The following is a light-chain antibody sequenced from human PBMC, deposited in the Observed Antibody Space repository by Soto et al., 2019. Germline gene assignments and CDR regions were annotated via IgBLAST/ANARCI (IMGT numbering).Light chain of an antibody. CDR1: QAISSA. V-gene: IGKV1D-13*01. J-gene: IGKJ3*01. CDR2: DAS. CDR3: QQFNNWPVT. Sequence: ANQLTQSPSSLSASVGDRVTITCRASQAISSALAWYQQKPGKPPKLLIYDASTLQSGVPSRFSGTASGTDFTLTINSRQPEDFATYYCQQFNNWPVTFGPGTKVDIK.